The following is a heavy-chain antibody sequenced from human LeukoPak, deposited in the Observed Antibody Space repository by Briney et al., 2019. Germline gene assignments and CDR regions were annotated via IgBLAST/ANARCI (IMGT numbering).Heavy chain of an antibody. V-gene: IGHV3-23*01. CDR1: GFTFSSYA. J-gene: IGHJ4*02. CDR3: AKNEYSGYDLNPLTSD. CDR2: ISGSGGST. D-gene: IGHD5-12*01. Sequence: PGGSLRLSCAASGFTFSSYAMSWVRQAPGKGLEWVSAISGSGGSTYYADSVKGRFTISRDNSKNTLYLRMNSLRAEDTAVYYCAKNEYSGYDLNPLTSDWGQGTLVTVSS.